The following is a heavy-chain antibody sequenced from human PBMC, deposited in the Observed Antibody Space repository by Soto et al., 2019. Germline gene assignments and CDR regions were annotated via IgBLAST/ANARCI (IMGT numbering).Heavy chain of an antibody. V-gene: IGHV4-39*01. D-gene: IGHD5-12*01. Sequence: SETLSLTCTVSGGSISSSSYYWGWIRQPPGKGLEWIGSIYYSGSTYYNPSLKSRVTISVDTSKNQFSLQWSSLKASDTAMYYCARHVPTGYGYYYYYGMDVWGQGTTVTVS. CDR2: IYYSGST. CDR1: GGSISSSSYY. J-gene: IGHJ6*02. CDR3: ARHVPTGYGYYYYYGMDV.